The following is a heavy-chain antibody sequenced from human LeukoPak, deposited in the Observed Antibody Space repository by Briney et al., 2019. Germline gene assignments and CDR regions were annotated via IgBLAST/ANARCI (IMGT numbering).Heavy chain of an antibody. J-gene: IGHJ4*02. V-gene: IGHV4-59*01. CDR2: VYYSGST. Sequence: PSETLSLACTVSGGSLSTYYWSWIRQPPGKGLEWIGYVYYSGSTNYNPSLKSRVTISVDTSKNQFSLKLSSVTAADTAVYYCARPPRGRELRFDYWGQGTLVTVSS. CDR3: ARPPRGRELRFDY. D-gene: IGHD1-26*01. CDR1: GGSLSTYY.